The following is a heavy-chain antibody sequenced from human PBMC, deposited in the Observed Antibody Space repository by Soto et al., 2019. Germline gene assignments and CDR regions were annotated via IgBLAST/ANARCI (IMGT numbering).Heavy chain of an antibody. Sequence: QVQLVQSGAEVKKPGASVKVSCKASGYTFTGHYMHWVRQAPGQGLGWMGWINPNSVGTNYAQKFQGRVTMTRDTSISTSYMELSRLRSDDTAVYYCAREPMVRAAHGFDIWGQGTMVTVSS. D-gene: IGHD3-10*01. CDR2: INPNSVGT. J-gene: IGHJ3*02. CDR3: AREPMVRAAHGFDI. V-gene: IGHV1-2*02. CDR1: GYTFTGHY.